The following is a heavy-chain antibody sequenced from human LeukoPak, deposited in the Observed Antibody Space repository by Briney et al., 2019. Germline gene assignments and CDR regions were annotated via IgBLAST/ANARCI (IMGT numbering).Heavy chain of an antibody. J-gene: IGHJ4*02. Sequence: ASVKVSCKLSGYTLRELPIQWVRQAGTKGLEWMAGFDPENAEIVYAQKFQGRVTMTEDTSTDTAYPELTSLTSDDTALYYCATRGSDFWSGFDYWGQGTQVTVSS. V-gene: IGHV1-24*01. CDR2: FDPENAEI. CDR1: GYTLRELP. CDR3: ATRGSDFWSGFDY. D-gene: IGHD3-3*01.